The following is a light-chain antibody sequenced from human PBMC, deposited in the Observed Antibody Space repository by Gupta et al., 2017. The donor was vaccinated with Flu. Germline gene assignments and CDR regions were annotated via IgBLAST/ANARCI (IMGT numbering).Light chain of an antibody. J-gene: IGLJ1*01. Sequence: SSELTQDSAVAVALGQTVRIACRGDSLRSYYASWYQQKPGQAPVLVIYGENKRPSGIPDRFSGSTSGNTASLTITRAQAEDEADYYCSSRESTNSVLYVFGTGTEVTVL. CDR2: GEN. V-gene: IGLV3-19*01. CDR1: SLRSYY. CDR3: SSRESTNSVLYV.